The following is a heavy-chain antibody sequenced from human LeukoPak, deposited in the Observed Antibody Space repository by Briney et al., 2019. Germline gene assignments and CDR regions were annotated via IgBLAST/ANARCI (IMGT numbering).Heavy chain of an antibody. CDR1: GGSISSGGYY. J-gene: IGHJ4*02. D-gene: IGHD3-10*01. CDR3: ARVKYTVRGVIRHYYFDY. Sequence: SQTLSLTCNVSGGSISSGGYYWSWIRQPPGKGLEWIGEINHSGSTNYNPSLKSRVTTSIDTSKNQFSLKLSSVTAADTAVYYCARVKYTVRGVIRHYYFDYWGQGTVVTVSS. V-gene: IGHV4-30-2*01. CDR2: INHSGST.